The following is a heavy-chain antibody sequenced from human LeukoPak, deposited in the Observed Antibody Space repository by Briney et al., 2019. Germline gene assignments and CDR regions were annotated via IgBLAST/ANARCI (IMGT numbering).Heavy chain of an antibody. CDR3: ARDLGIAAAGFDY. J-gene: IGHJ4*02. Sequence: PGGALRLSCAASGFTFSSYEMNWVRQAPGKGREWVSYISSSGSTIYYADSVKGRFTISRDNAKNSLYLLMNSLRAEDTAVYYCARDLGIAAAGFDYWGQGTLVTVSS. CDR1: GFTFSSYE. D-gene: IGHD6-13*01. V-gene: IGHV3-48*03. CDR2: ISSSGSTI.